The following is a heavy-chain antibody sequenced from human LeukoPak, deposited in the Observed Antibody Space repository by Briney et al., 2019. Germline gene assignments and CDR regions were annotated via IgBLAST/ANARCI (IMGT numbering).Heavy chain of an antibody. CDR1: GFTFSDHY. J-gene: IGHJ4*02. CDR2: ISGSSSST. D-gene: IGHD6-19*01. Sequence: GGSLRLSCAASGFTFSDHYMSWIRQAPGKGQEWVSYISGSSSSTNYADSVKGRFTISRDNAKNSLYLQMNSLRAEDTAVYYCARGSRIAVDWGQGTLVTVSS. CDR3: ARGSRIAVD. V-gene: IGHV3-11*06.